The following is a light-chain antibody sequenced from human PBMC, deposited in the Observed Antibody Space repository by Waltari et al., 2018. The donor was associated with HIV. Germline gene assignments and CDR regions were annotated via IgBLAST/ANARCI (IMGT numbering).Light chain of an antibody. CDR3: SSYTSSRTLL. Sequence: QSALTQPASMSGSPGQSITISCTGTSRDIGGYGYVSWYQQHPGKVPKLILYGVTERPSGISSRFSGSKSGATASLTISGLQTEDEADYYCSSYTSSRTLLFGGGTKVTVL. CDR2: GVT. CDR1: SRDIGGYGY. V-gene: IGLV2-14*03. J-gene: IGLJ2*01.